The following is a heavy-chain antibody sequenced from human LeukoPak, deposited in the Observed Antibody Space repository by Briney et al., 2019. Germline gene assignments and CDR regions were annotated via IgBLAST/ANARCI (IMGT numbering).Heavy chain of an antibody. CDR3: AKTGGAIAAAANWFDP. V-gene: IGHV3-30-3*02. CDR2: ISYDGSNK. J-gene: IGHJ5*02. D-gene: IGHD6-13*01. CDR1: GFTFSSYA. Sequence: GGSLRLSCAASGFTFSSYAMHWVRQAPGKGLEWVAVISYDGSNKYYADSVKGRFTISRDNSKNTLYLQMNSLRAEDTAVYYCAKTGGAIAAAANWFDPWGQGTLVTVSS.